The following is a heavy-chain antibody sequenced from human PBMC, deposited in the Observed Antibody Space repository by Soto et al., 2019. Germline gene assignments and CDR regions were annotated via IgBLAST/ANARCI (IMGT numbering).Heavy chain of an antibody. V-gene: IGHV3-49*04. CDR2: IRSKAYGGTT. D-gene: IGHD1-26*01. J-gene: IGHJ6*02. CDR1: GFTFSSYG. CDR3: ARSLLNGMDV. Sequence: AGGSLRLSCAASGFTFSSYGMHWVRQAPGKGLEWVGFIRSKAYGGTTEYAASVKGRFTISRGDSRTIAYLQMNSLKTEDTAVFYCARSLLNGMDVWGQGTTVTVSS.